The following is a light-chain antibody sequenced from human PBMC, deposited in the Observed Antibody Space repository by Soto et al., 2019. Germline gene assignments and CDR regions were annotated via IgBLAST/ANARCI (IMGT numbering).Light chain of an antibody. CDR2: GAS. V-gene: IGKV3-20*01. CDR1: QSVSSSY. J-gene: IGKJ1*01. CDR3: QQYGSSRWT. Sequence: EIVLTQSPGTLSLSPGERATLSCRASQSVSSSYLAWYQQIRGQAPRLLIYGASSRAPGIPDRFGGSGSGTDFTLTISRLEPEDFAVYYCQQYGSSRWTFGQGTKVEIK.